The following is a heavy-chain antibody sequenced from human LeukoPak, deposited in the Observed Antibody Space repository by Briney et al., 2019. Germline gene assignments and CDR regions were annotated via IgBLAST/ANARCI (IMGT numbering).Heavy chain of an antibody. CDR2: ISGTGDDT. V-gene: IGHV3-23*01. J-gene: IGHJ5*02. CDR3: ARVRDYYSSGSYDLNWFDP. D-gene: IGHD3-10*01. Sequence: GGSLRLSCAASGFAFSRYTMSWVRQAPGKGLEWVSAISGTGDDTFSADSVKGRFTISRDNSNNTLYFQMNSLRAEDSAVYYCARVRDYYSSGSYDLNWFDPWGQGTLVTVSS. CDR1: GFAFSRYT.